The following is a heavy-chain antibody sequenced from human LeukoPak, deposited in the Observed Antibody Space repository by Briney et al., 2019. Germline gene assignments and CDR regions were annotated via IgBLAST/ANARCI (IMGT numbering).Heavy chain of an antibody. J-gene: IGHJ4*02. D-gene: IGHD3-22*01. CDR2: ISSSGSTM. Sequence: PGGSLRLSCAASRFTFSSYEMNWVRQAPGKGLEWPSYISSSGSTMYYADSVKGRFTISRDNSKNTLYLQMNSLRPEDTAVYFCTRPQYYYDNSGFDYWGQGTLVTVSS. CDR1: RFTFSSYE. CDR3: TRPQYYYDNSGFDY. V-gene: IGHV3-48*03.